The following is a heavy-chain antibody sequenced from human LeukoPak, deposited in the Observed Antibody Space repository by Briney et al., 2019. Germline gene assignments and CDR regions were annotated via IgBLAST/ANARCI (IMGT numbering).Heavy chain of an antibody. J-gene: IGHJ6*02. D-gene: IGHD6-19*01. CDR1: GFTFSSYG. CDR2: IWYDGTNK. Sequence: GGSLRLSCAASGFTFSSYGMHWVRQAPGKGLEWVAVIWYDGTNKYYADSVKGRFTISRDNSKNTLYLQMNSLRADDTAVYHCARDGKWLVEGYYYYGMDVWGQGTTVTVSS. V-gene: IGHV3-33*01. CDR3: ARDGKWLVEGYYYYGMDV.